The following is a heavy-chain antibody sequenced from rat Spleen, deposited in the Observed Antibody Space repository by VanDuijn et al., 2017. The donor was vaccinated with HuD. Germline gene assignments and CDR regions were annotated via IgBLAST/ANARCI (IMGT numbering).Heavy chain of an antibody. CDR1: GFTFSNYG. D-gene: IGHD4-3*01. CDR2: ISPSGGGT. J-gene: IGHJ3*01. CDR3: ARQDTSGYSNWFTY. Sequence: EVQLVESGGGLVQPGRSMKLSCAASGFTFSNYGLAWVRQAPKKGLEWVAYISPSGGGTYYRDSVKGRFTVSRDNTRSTQFLQMDSLRSEDTATYYCARQDTSGYSNWFTYWGQGTLVTVSS. V-gene: IGHV5S13*01.